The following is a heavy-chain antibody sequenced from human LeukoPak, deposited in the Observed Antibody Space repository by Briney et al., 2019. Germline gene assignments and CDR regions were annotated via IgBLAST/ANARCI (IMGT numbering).Heavy chain of an antibody. CDR1: GVSITSGNW. CDR2: IYHSGSI. Sequence: SETLSLTCGVSGVSITSGNWWSWVRQPPGKGLEWIGEIYHSGSINYNPSLKSRVTISVDKSKNQFSLKLNSVTAADTAVYYCWHSGYESGLDYWGQGTPVTVSS. V-gene: IGHV4-4*02. J-gene: IGHJ4*02. CDR3: WHSGYESGLDY. D-gene: IGHD5-12*01.